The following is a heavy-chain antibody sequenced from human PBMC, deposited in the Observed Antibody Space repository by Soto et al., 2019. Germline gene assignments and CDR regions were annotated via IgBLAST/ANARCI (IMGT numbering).Heavy chain of an antibody. J-gene: IGHJ6*03. D-gene: IGHD1-1*01. CDR2: IWYDGSNK. Sequence: QVQLVESGGGVVQPGRSLRLSCAASGFTFSSYGMHWVRQAPGKGLEWVAVIWYDGSNKYYADSVKGRFTISRDNSKNTLYLQMNSLRAKDTAVYYCAREGPKLERPSYYYYMDVWGKGTTVTVSS. CDR3: AREGPKLERPSYYYYMDV. CDR1: GFTFSSYG. V-gene: IGHV3-33*01.